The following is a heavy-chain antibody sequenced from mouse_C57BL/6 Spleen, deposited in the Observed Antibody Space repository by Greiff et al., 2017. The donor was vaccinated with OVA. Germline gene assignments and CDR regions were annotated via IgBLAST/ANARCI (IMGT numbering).Heavy chain of an antibody. J-gene: IGHJ2*01. V-gene: IGHV1-72*01. CDR1: GYTFTSYW. CDR3: ARSGSSDYYYFDD. CDR2: IDPNSGGT. D-gene: IGHD1-1*01. Sequence: QVQLQQPGAELVKPGASVKLSCKASGYTFTSYWMHWVKQRPGRGLEWIGRIDPNSGGTKYNEKFKSKATLTVDKPSSTAYMQLRSLTSEDSAVSYSARSGSSDYYYFDDWGKGTTLTVSS.